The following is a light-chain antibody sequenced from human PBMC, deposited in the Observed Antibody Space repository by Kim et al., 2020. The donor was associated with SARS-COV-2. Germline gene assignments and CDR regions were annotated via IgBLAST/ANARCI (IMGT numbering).Light chain of an antibody. J-gene: IGLJ1*01. V-gene: IGLV2-11*01. CDR1: SSDVGNYNY. CDR2: DVT. CDR3: CSYAGTDTLV. Sequence: GQSVTISFTETSSDVGNYNYVSWYQQPPGKAPKLMIYDVTKRPSGVPDRFSGSKFGNMASLTISGLQAEDEADYYCCSYAGTDTLVFGTGTKVTVL.